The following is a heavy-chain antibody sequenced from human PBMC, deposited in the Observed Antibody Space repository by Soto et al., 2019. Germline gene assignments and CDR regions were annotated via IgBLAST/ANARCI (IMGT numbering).Heavy chain of an antibody. J-gene: IGHJ5*01. CDR2: IIPILGTP. Sequence: QVQLVQSGAEVKEPGSSVKVSCKXXGGTFSSYSISXXXXAPGQGLEWMGGIIPILGTPQYARKFQGRVTITADESTTTAYMELSRLRSDDTAVYYCATRLSISGVVMSWFDPWGRGSLVTVSS. V-gene: IGHV1-69*01. D-gene: IGHD3-3*01. CDR3: ATRLSISGVVMSWFDP. CDR1: GGTFSSYS.